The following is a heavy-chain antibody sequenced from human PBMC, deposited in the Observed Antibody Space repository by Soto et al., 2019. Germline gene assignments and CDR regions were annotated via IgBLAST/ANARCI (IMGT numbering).Heavy chain of an antibody. V-gene: IGHV4-4*08. CDR1: GGSISNHY. D-gene: IGHD3-9*01. CDR2: IHHSGST. Sequence: SLTCTVSGGSISNHYWSWIRQPPGKGLEWIGYIHHSGSTNYNPYFKSRVTISLDTSKNQFSLKLSSVTAADTAAYYCASYDLLPGSHDYFYYWGQGTLVTVSS. CDR3: ASYDLLPGSHDYFYY. J-gene: IGHJ4*02.